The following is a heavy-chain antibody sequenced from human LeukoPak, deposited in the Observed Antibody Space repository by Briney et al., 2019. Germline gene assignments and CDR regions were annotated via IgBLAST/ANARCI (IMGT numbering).Heavy chain of an antibody. V-gene: IGHV3-74*01. J-gene: IGHJ4*02. D-gene: IGHD5-12*01. CDR1: GVTFSSYW. Sequence: GGSLRLSCAASGVTFSSYWMHWVRQAPGKGLVWVSRINSDGSRTTYADSVKGRFTISRDNAKNTLFLQMNSLRVEDTAVYYCAKPEEWLRLTPPYYFGYWGQGTLVTVSS. CDR2: INSDGSRT. CDR3: AKPEEWLRLTPPYYFGY.